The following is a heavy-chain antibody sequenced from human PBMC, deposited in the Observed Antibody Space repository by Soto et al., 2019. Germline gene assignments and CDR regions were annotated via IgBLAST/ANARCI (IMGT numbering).Heavy chain of an antibody. CDR2: ISSSGSSI. V-gene: IGHV3-11*01. CDR1: GFIFSDYY. D-gene: IGHD6-13*01. CDR3: ATYSSSWYYFDY. J-gene: IGHJ4*02. Sequence: QVQLVESGGGLVKPGGSLRLSCAASGFIFSDYYMSWIRQAPGKGLEWVSYISSSGSSIYYADSVKGRFTISRDNAKNSLYLQMNSLRVEDTAVYYCATYSSSWYYFDYWGQGTLVTVSS.